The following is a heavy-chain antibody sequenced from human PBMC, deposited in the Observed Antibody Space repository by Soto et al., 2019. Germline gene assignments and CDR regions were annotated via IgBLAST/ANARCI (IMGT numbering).Heavy chain of an antibody. V-gene: IGHV3-30*18. CDR3: AKDALYSGSYYRDY. CDR2: ISYDGSNK. J-gene: IGHJ4*02. D-gene: IGHD1-26*01. Sequence: QVQLVESGGGVVQPGRSLRLSCAASGFTFSSYGMHWVRQAPGKGLEWVAVISYDGSNKYYADSVKGRFTISRDNSKNTLYLQMNSLRAEDTAVYYCAKDALYSGSYYRDYWGQGTLVTVSS. CDR1: GFTFSSYG.